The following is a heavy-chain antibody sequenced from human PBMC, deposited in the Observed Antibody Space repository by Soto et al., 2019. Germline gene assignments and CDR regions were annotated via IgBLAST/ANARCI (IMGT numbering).Heavy chain of an antibody. CDR1: SGSINSEDYF. Sequence: SETLSLTCTVSSGSINSEDYFWSWIRQPPGKGLEWIGYIYYSGSTNYNPSLKSRATISFDTSKNQFSLKMTSMTSADTAFYYCARGKLRSCQWIDPWGQGTLVT. CDR3: ARGKLRSCQWIDP. CDR2: IYYSGST. V-gene: IGHV4-61*08. D-gene: IGHD2-21*01. J-gene: IGHJ5*02.